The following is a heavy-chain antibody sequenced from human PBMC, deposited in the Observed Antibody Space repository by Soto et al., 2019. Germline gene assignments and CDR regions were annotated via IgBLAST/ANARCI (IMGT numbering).Heavy chain of an antibody. V-gene: IGHV1-69*05. Sequence: SVKVSCKASGGTFSSYAISWVRQAPGQGLEWMGGIIPIFGTANYAQKFQGRVTMTRNNSTSTAYMELSSLRSDDTAVYYCARVRWNYDFWSGYDAFDIWGQGTMVTVSS. CDR2: IIPIFGTA. CDR1: GGTFSSYA. CDR3: ARVRWNYDFWSGYDAFDI. D-gene: IGHD3-3*01. J-gene: IGHJ3*02.